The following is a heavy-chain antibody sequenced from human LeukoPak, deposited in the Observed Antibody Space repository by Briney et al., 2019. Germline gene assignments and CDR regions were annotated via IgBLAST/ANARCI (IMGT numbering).Heavy chain of an antibody. CDR2: ISWNSGSI. CDR3: AKDTRDILTGYYNTALDY. D-gene: IGHD3-9*01. Sequence: GRSLRLSCAASGFTFDDYAMHWVRQAPGKGLEWVSGISWNSGSIGYADSVKGRLTISRDNAKNSLYLQMDSLRDEDTALYYCAKDTRDILTGYYNTALDYWGQGTLVTVSS. V-gene: IGHV3-9*01. CDR1: GFTFDDYA. J-gene: IGHJ4*02.